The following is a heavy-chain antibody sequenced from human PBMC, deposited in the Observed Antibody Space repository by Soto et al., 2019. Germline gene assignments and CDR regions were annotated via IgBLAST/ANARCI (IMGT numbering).Heavy chain of an antibody. V-gene: IGHV1-69*13. D-gene: IGHD3-3*01. J-gene: IGHJ6*02. CDR1: GGTFSSCA. CDR2: IIPIFGTA. CDR3: ARVRPITIFGVVPNYYGMDV. Sequence: GASVKVSCKASGGTFSSCAISWVRQAPGQGLEWMGCIIPIFGTANYAQNFQGRVTITADESTRTAYMELSSLRSEDTAVYYCARVRPITIFGVVPNYYGMDVWGQGTTVTVSS.